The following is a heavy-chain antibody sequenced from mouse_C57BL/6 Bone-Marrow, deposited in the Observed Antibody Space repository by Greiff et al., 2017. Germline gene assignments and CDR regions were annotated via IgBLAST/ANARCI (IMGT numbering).Heavy chain of an antibody. Sequence: QVQLQQPGAELVKPGASVKLSCKASGYTFTSYWMQWVKQRPGQGLEWIGEIDPSDSYTNYNQKLKGKATLTVDTSSSTAYMQLSSLTSEDSAVYSCARGGWLHDYDMDCWGKGTSVTVST. CDR2: IDPSDSYT. CDR3: ARGGWLHDYDMDC. J-gene: IGHJ4*01. D-gene: IGHD2-2*01. CDR1: GYTFTSYW. V-gene: IGHV1-50*01.